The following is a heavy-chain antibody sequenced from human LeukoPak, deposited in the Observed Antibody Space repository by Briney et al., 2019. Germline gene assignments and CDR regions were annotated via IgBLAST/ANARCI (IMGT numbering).Heavy chain of an antibody. Sequence: GGSLRLSCAASGFTFSSHAMSWVRQAPGKGLEWVSSISSSGGNTYYADSVKGRFTISRDNSKSTLYLQMNSLSVGDTALYYCVKSSGWYTSSWYLTDWGQGTLVSVSS. J-gene: IGHJ4*02. CDR1: GFTFSSHA. D-gene: IGHD6-13*01. CDR2: ISSSGGNT. CDR3: VKSSGWYTSSWYLTD. V-gene: IGHV3-23*01.